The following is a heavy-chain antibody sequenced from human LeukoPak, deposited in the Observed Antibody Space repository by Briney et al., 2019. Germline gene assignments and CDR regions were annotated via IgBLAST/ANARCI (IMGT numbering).Heavy chain of an antibody. CDR2: ISSSSSYI. D-gene: IGHD3-16*01. Sequence: GGSLRLSCAASGFTFSSYSMNWVRQAPGKGLEWVSSISSSSSYIYYADSVKGRSTISRDNAKNSLYLQMNSLRAEDTAVYYCARDLGPSGGGDDAFDIWGQGTMVTVSS. V-gene: IGHV3-21*01. J-gene: IGHJ3*02. CDR3: ARDLGPSGGGDDAFDI. CDR1: GFTFSSYS.